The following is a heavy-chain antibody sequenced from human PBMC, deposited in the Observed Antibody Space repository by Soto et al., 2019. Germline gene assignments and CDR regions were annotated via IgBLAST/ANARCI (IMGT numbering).Heavy chain of an antibody. CDR2: IKQDGSEK. CDR3: ARVDCSGGSCFDAFDI. D-gene: IGHD2-15*01. V-gene: IGHV3-7*01. CDR1: GFTFSSYW. J-gene: IGHJ3*02. Sequence: PGGSLRLSCAASGFTFSSYWMSWVRQAPGKGLEWVANIKQDGSEKYYVDSVKGRFTISRDNAKNSLYLQMNSLRAEDTAVHYCARVDCSGGSCFDAFDIWGQGTMVTVSS.